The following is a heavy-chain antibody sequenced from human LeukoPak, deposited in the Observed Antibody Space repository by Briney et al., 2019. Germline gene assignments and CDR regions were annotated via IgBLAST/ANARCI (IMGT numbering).Heavy chain of an antibody. CDR1: GGTFSSYA. D-gene: IGHD5-18*01. J-gene: IGHJ6*03. CDR3: ATRQYRGYSYGYNYYYYMDV. Sequence: SVKVSCKASGGTFSSYAISWVRQAPGQGLEWMGGIIPIFGTANYAQKFQGRVTITTDESTSTAYMELSSLRSEDTAVYYCATRQYRGYSYGYNYYYYMDVWGKGTTVTVS. V-gene: IGHV1-69*05. CDR2: IIPIFGTA.